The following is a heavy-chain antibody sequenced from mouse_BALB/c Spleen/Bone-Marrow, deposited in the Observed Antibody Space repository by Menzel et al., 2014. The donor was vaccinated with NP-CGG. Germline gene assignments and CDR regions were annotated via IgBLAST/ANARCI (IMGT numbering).Heavy chain of an antibody. CDR2: IDPANGNT. Sequence: DVQLQESGAELVKPGASVRLSCTASGFNIKDTYMHWVKQRPEQGLEWIGRIDPANGNTKYDPKFQGKATITADTSSNTAYLQLSSLTSEDTAVYYCARYYYGSSLFDYWGQGTTLTVPS. J-gene: IGHJ2*01. CDR3: ARYYYGSSLFDY. D-gene: IGHD1-1*01. V-gene: IGHV14-3*02. CDR1: GFNIKDTY.